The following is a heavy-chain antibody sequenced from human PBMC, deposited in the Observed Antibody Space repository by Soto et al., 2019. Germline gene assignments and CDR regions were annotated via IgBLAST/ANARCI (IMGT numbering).Heavy chain of an antibody. J-gene: IGHJ4*02. Sequence: GGSLRLSCAASGFTFNTYGMNWVRQAPGKGLEWVAIIWYDGSLKYYGDSMKGRFTVSRDNSKNTLYLQMNSLRAEDTAVYYCAKTHYDILDYWGQGTLVTVSS. CDR3: AKTHYDILDY. V-gene: IGHV3-33*06. D-gene: IGHD3-9*01. CDR1: GFTFNTYG. CDR2: IWYDGSLK.